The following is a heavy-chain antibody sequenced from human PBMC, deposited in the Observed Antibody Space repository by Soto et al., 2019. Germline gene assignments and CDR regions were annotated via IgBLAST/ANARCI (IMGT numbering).Heavy chain of an antibody. D-gene: IGHD4-17*01. J-gene: IGHJ5*02. Sequence: GGSLRLSCAASGFTFSSYAMSWVRQAPGKGLEWVSAISGSGGSTYYADSVKGRFTISRDNSKNTLYLQMNSLRAEDTAVYYCAKDFSPGPHYGDYEQSNWFDPWGQGTLDTVSS. CDR1: GFTFSSYA. CDR2: ISGSGGST. V-gene: IGHV3-23*01. CDR3: AKDFSPGPHYGDYEQSNWFDP.